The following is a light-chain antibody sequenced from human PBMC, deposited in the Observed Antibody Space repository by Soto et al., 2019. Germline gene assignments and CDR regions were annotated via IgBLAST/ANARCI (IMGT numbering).Light chain of an antibody. CDR2: KVS. CDR1: QSLVYSDGNTY. V-gene: IGKV2-30*01. J-gene: IGKJ3*01. CDR3: MQGTHWPFT. Sequence: DVVMTQSPLSLPVTLGQPASISCRSSQSLVYSDGNTYLSWFRQRPGQSPRRLIYKVSNRDSEVPDRFSGSGSGTDFTLKISRVEAEDVGLYYCMQGTHWPFTFGPGTKVDIK.